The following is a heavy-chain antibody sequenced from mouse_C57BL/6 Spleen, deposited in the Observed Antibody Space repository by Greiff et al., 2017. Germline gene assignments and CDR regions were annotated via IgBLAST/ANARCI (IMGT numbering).Heavy chain of an antibody. CDR3: IFITTVVARYFDV. J-gene: IGHJ1*03. V-gene: IGHV1-15*01. CDR2: IDPETGGT. Sequence: VQLQQSGAELVRPGASVTLSCKASGYTFTDYEMHWVKHTPVHGLEWIGAIDPETGGTAYNQKFKGKAILTADKSSSTAYMELRSLTSEDSAVYYCIFITTVVARYFDVWGTGTTVTVSS. CDR1: GYTFTDYE. D-gene: IGHD1-1*01.